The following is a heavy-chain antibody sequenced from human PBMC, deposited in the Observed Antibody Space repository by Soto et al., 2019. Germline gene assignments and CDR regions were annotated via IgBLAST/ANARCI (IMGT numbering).Heavy chain of an antibody. J-gene: IGHJ4*02. D-gene: IGHD3-10*01. CDR3: ARRWGEGRVDS. V-gene: IGHV4-4*02. CDR1: GASISSSNW. CDR2: IYHSGST. Sequence: QVQLQESGPGLVKPSGTLSLTCAVSGASISSSNWWSWVRQPPGKGLEWIGEIYHSGSTNYNPSLKSRVTLSVDKSRNQFALKLSSGTAADTAVYYCARRWGEGRVDSWGQGTRVTVSS.